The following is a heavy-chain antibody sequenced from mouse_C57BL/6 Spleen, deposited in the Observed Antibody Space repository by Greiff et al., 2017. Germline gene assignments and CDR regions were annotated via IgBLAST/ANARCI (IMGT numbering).Heavy chain of an antibody. CDR2: IWSGGST. V-gene: IGHV2-2*01. D-gene: IGHD2-5*01. J-gene: IGHJ4*01. CDR3: ARKGYSNYFYYAMDY. CDR1: GFSLTSYG. Sequence: VQLVESGPGLVQPSQSLSITCTVSGFSLTSYGVHWVRQSPGKGLEWLGVIWSGGSTDYNAAFISRLSISKDNSKSQVFFKMNSLQADDTAIYYCARKGYSNYFYYAMDYWGQGTSVTVSS.